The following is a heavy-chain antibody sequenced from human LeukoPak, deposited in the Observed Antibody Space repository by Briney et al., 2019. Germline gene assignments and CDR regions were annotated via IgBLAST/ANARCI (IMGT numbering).Heavy chain of an antibody. V-gene: IGHV4-61*02. CDR1: GDSISTRHYY. J-gene: IGHJ6*03. CDR2: VYTSGST. CDR3: ATSSSWHNYYYMGV. Sequence: PSETLSLTCTVSGDSISTRHYYWNWVRQPAGKGLEWIGRVYTSGSTNYNPSLESRVTISVDTSKNQFSLKLSSVTAADTAVYYCATSSSWHNYYYMGVWGKGTTVTVSS. D-gene: IGHD2-15*01.